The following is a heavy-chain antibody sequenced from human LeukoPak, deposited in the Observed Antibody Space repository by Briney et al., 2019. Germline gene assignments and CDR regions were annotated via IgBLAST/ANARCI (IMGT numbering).Heavy chain of an antibody. CDR2: IRYNGYT. CDR1: GDSISDYY. J-gene: IGHJ4*02. D-gene: IGHD2-8*01. V-gene: IGHV4-59*01. CDR3: ARGAIPLSGVIDF. Sequence: SSETLSLTCIVSGDSISDYYWTWIRQPPGKRLEWIGYIRYNGYTNYSPSLKSRVTISIDTSKNQFSLKLTSVTAADAAVYYCARGAIPLSGVIDFWGQGTLVTVSS.